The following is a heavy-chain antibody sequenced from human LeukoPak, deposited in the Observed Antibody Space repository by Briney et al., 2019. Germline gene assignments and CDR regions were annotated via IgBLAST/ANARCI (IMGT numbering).Heavy chain of an antibody. V-gene: IGHV4-34*01. D-gene: IGHD2-21*01. CDR1: GGSFSGYY. Sequence: PSETLSLTCAVYGGSFSGYYWSWIRQPPGKGLERIGEINHSGSTNYNPSLKSRVTISVDTSKNQFSLKLSSVTAADTAVYYCARGSLRGGDFYYYYMDVWGKGTTVTVSS. CDR2: INHSGST. CDR3: ARGSLRGGDFYYYYMDV. J-gene: IGHJ6*03.